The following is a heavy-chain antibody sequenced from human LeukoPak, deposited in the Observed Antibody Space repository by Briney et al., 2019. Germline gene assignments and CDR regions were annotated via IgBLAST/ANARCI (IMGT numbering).Heavy chain of an antibody. CDR3: ARYRKDTARYFDY. D-gene: IGHD5-18*01. CDR1: GGSISSYY. V-gene: IGHV4-59*01. Sequence: PSETLSLTCTVSGGSISSYYWSWIRQPPGKGLEWIGYIYYSGSTNYNPSLKSRVTISVDTSKNQFSLKLSSVTAADTAVYYCARYRKDTARYFDYWGRGTLVTVSS. CDR2: IYYSGST. J-gene: IGHJ4*02.